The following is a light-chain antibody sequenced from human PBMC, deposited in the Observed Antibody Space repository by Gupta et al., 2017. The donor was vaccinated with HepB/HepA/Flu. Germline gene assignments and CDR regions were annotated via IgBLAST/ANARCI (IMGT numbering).Light chain of an antibody. Sequence: DIVMTQSPLSLPVTPGEPASISCRSSQSLLHSNGYNFLNWVLQRPGQSPQLLIYFGSNRASGVPDRFSGSESGTDFTLKISNVEAEDVGTYYCREVIQTPVTFGGGTKVELK. CDR3: REVIQTPVT. J-gene: IGKJ4*01. CDR1: QSLLHSNGYNF. CDR2: FGS. V-gene: IGKV2-28*01.